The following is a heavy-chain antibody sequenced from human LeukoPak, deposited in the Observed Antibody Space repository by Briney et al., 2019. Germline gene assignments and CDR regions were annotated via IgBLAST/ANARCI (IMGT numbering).Heavy chain of an antibody. J-gene: IGHJ4*02. Sequence: GGSLRLSCAASGFTFSSYGMHWVRQAPGKGLEWVAFIRYDGSNKYYADSVKGRFTTSRDDSKNTFYLQMNSLRVEDTAMYYCAKDGSGYFYTFDYWGQGTLVTASS. D-gene: IGHD3-22*01. V-gene: IGHV3-30*02. CDR1: GFTFSSYG. CDR2: IRYDGSNK. CDR3: AKDGSGYFYTFDY.